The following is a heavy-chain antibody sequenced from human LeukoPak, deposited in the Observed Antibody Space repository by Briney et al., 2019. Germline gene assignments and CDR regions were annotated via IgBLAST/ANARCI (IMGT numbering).Heavy chain of an antibody. Sequence: PSGTLSLTCTVSGGSISSYYWSWIRQPPGKGLEWIGYIYYSGSTNYIPSLKNRVTISVETSKNQFSLKMSSVTAADTAVYYCARGVSYYDSSGCYNEYFQHWGQGTLVTVSS. CDR1: GGSISSYY. CDR2: IYYSGST. J-gene: IGHJ1*01. CDR3: ARGVSYYDSSGCYNEYFQH. D-gene: IGHD3-22*01. V-gene: IGHV4-59*08.